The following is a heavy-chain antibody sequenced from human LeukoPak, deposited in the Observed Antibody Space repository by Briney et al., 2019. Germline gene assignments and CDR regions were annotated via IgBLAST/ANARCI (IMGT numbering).Heavy chain of an antibody. CDR3: ARDLGRTANFDY. CDR1: GYTLTELS. J-gene: IGHJ4*02. V-gene: IGHV1-24*01. Sequence: ASVKVSCKVSGYTLTELSMHWVRQAPGKGLEWMGGFDPEDGETIYAQKFQGRVTMTEDTSTDTAYMELSSLRSEDTAVYYCARDLGRTANFDYWGQGTLVTVSS. D-gene: IGHD3-16*01. CDR2: FDPEDGET.